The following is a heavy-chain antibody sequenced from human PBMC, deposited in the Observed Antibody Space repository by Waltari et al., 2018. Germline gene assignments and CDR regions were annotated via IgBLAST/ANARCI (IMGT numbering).Heavy chain of an antibody. CDR3: ARDTGALWMDV. CDR1: EYTFTSSY. CDR2: INLSGGNT. J-gene: IGHJ6*02. D-gene: IGHD2-21*01. V-gene: IGHV1-46*01. Sequence: QVQLVQSGAEVKKPGASVKISCKTSEYTFTSSYIHWVRQAPGKGLEWMGIINLSGGNTIYAQKCQGRVTMTRDTSTSTVYMELSSLRSEDTAVYYCARDTGALWMDVWGQGTTVTVSS.